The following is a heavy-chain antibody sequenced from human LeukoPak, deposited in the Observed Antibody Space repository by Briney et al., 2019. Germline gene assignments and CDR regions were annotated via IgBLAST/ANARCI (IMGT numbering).Heavy chain of an antibody. CDR3: AAGDASGWYFDY. J-gene: IGHJ4*02. CDR2: ISGSGGST. CDR1: GFTFSSYA. V-gene: IGHV3-23*01. Sequence: GGSLRLSCAASGFTFSSYAMSWVRQAPGKGLEWVSAISGSGGSTYYADSVKGRFTISRDNAKNSLYLQMNSLRVEDTALYYCAAGDASGWYFDYWGQGALVTVSS. D-gene: IGHD6-19*01.